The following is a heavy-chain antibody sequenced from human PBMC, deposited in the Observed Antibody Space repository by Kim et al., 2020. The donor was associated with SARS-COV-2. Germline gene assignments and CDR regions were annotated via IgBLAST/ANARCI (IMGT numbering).Heavy chain of an antibody. D-gene: IGHD3-3*01. Sequence: GGSLRLSCAASGFTFSDYYMSWIRQAPGKGLEWVSYISSSSSYTNYADSVKGRFTISRDNAKNSLYLQMNSLRAEDTAVYYCARVGYYDFWSGYSMYYFDYWGQGTLVTVSS. V-gene: IGHV3-11*05. CDR2: ISSSSSYT. CDR1: GFTFSDYY. J-gene: IGHJ4*02. CDR3: ARVGYYDFWSGYSMYYFDY.